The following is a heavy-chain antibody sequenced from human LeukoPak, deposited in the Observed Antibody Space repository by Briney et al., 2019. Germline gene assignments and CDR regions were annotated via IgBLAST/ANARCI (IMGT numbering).Heavy chain of an antibody. V-gene: IGHV3-7*01. CDR3: ARAACTGGSCYYA. J-gene: IGHJ5*02. CDR1: GFNFRAYW. D-gene: IGHD2-15*01. Sequence: GGSLRLSCTTSGFNFRAYWMAWVRQAPGRGLEWVASIKKDGSEKYYVDSVKGRFTISRDNAKNSLYLRMSNVRTEDTATYYCARAACTGGSCYYAWGRGTLVTVS. CDR2: IKKDGSEK.